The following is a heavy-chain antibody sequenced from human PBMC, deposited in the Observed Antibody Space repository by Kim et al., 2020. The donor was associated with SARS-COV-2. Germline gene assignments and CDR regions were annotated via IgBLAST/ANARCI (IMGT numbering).Heavy chain of an antibody. CDR1: GGSFSGYY. V-gene: IGHV4-34*01. CDR2: INHRGST. Sequence: SETLSLTCAVYGGSFSGYYWSWIRQPPGKGLEWIGEINHRGSTNYNPSLKSRVTISVDTSKNQFSLKLSSVTAADTAVYYCARVGSGWYRAALKYGMDVWGQGTTVTVSS. J-gene: IGHJ6*02. D-gene: IGHD6-19*01. CDR3: ARVGSGWYRAALKYGMDV.